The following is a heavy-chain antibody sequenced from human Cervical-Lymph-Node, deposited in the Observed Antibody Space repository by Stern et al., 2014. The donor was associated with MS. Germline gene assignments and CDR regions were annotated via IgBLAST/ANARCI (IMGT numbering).Heavy chain of an antibody. D-gene: IGHD3-3*01. V-gene: IGHV3-23*04. J-gene: IGHJ6*02. CDR2: INTSSENT. Sequence: EVQLEESGGGLVQPGGSLRLSCAASGFNFSHYAMAWVRQAPGKGLEWVSSINTSSENTYYADSVKGRFTISRDNSKNTLFLQMKSLRAADTAVYFCTSGLLEWYGTDVWGQGSTVTVSS. CDR1: GFNFSHYA. CDR3: TSGLLEWYGTDV.